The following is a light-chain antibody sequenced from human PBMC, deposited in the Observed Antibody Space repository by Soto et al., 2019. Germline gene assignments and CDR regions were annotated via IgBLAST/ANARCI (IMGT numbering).Light chain of an antibody. CDR2: GAS. J-gene: IGKJ1*01. Sequence: EIVLTQSPGTLSLSPGERAILSCRASESDGGNYIAWHQQKPGQAPRVLIYGASSRATGISDRFSGSGSGTDFTLTISRLELEDFAVYYCLHYGRAPWTFGQGTKVEIK. CDR1: ESDGGNY. CDR3: LHYGRAPWT. V-gene: IGKV3-20*01.